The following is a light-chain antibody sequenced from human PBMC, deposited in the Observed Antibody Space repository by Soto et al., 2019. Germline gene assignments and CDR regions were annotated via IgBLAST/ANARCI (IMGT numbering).Light chain of an antibody. J-gene: IGKJ5*01. CDR3: QKYNNWPIT. Sequence: EIVLTQSPATLSVSPGERANLSCRASQSVSSNLAWYRQKPGQAPRLLIYGAFTRATGIPARFTGSGSGTEFTLTISSLQSEDSAVYYCQKYNNWPITCGQGKRREIK. V-gene: IGKV3-15*01. CDR1: QSVSSN. CDR2: GAF.